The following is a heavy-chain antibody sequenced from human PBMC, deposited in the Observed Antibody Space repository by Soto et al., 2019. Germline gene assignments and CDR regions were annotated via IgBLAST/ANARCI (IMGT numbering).Heavy chain of an antibody. CDR1: GFTFTSSA. J-gene: IGHJ4*02. CDR2: IVVGSGNT. V-gene: IGHV1-58*01. CDR3: AADPFPYDSSGPPFDY. D-gene: IGHD3-22*01. Sequence: ASVKVSCKASGFTFTSSAVQWVRQARGQRLEWIGWIVVGSGNTNYAQKFQERVTITRDMSTSTAYMELSSLRSEDTAVYYCAADPFPYDSSGPPFDYWGQGTLVTVSS.